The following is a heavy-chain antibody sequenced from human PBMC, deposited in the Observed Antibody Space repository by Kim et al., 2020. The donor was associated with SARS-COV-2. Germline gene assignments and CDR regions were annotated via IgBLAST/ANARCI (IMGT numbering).Heavy chain of an antibody. D-gene: IGHD6-13*01. V-gene: IGHV4-34*01. J-gene: IGHJ5*02. CDR1: NGPFSGYY. Sequence: SETLSLTCAVYNGPFSGYYWTWIRQPPERELEWIGEINYGGATNYNPSHKSRLTISADTSKKQFLRNLTSVTAADTAAYYCARGILSSTWYNWFDPWGPGTLVTVSS. CDR2: INYGGAT. CDR3: ARGILSSTWYNWFDP.